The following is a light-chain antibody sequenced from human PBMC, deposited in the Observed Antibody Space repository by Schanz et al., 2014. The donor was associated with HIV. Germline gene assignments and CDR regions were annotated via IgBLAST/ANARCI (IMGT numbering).Light chain of an antibody. CDR1: QTIGRL. CDR3: QQCDSYPYT. Sequence: IQMTQSPSTVSTSVGDRVTITCRASQTIGRLLAWYQQKPGRAPKLLIYQASTLETGVPSRFSGSGSGTLFTLTISGLQPDDFATYYCQQCDSYPYTFGQGTKLDIK. J-gene: IGKJ2*01. V-gene: IGKV1-5*03. CDR2: QAS.